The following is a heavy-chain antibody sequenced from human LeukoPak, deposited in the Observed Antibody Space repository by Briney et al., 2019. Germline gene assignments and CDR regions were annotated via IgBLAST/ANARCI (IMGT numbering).Heavy chain of an antibody. J-gene: IGHJ4*02. Sequence: SKTLSLTCTVSGGSISSSSYYWGWIRQPPGKGLEWIGSIYYSGSTNYNPSLKSRVTMSVDTSKNQFSLKLSSVTAADTAVYYCARDGRIDRELQCWGQGTLVTVSS. CDR1: GGSISSSSYY. V-gene: IGHV4-39*07. D-gene: IGHD1-26*01. CDR2: IYYSGST. CDR3: ARDGRIDRELQC.